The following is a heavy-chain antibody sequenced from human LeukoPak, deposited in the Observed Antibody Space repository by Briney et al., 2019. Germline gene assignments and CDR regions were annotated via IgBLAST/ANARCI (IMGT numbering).Heavy chain of an antibody. J-gene: IGHJ3*02. V-gene: IGHV4-34*01. CDR3: ARIISSSDI. D-gene: IGHD3-10*01. CDR2: INHSGST. Sequence: PSETLSLTCAVYGGSFSGYYWSWIHQPPGKGLEWIGEINHSGSTNYNPSLKSRVTISVDTSKNQFSLKLSSVTAADTAVYYCARIISSSDIWGQGTMVTVSS. CDR1: GGSFSGYY.